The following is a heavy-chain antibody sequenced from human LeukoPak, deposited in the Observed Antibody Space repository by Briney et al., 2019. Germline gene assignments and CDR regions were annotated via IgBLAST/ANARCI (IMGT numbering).Heavy chain of an antibody. CDR3: AKHDTVFGAAHFYMDV. CDR1: GGSINTYY. V-gene: IGHV4-4*09. CDR2: IYSTGNT. D-gene: IGHD3-3*01. J-gene: IGHJ6*03. Sequence: KSSETLSLTCAVSGGSINTYYWSWIRQPPGKGLEWVGYIYSTGNTNYNPPLKGRVTISLDTSKNQFSLNLSSVTAADTAVYYCAKHDTVFGAAHFYMDVWGKGTTVTVSS.